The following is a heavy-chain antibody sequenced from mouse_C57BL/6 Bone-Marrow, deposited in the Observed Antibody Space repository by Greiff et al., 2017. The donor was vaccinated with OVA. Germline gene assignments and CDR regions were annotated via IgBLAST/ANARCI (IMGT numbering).Heavy chain of an antibody. CDR2: INPNNGGT. D-gene: IGHD1-1*01. CDR3: ARLDYGSSYDAMDY. V-gene: IGHV1-26*01. Sequence: VQLQQSGPELVKPGASVKISCKASGYTFTDYYMNWVKQSHGKSLEWIGDINPNNGGTSYNQKLKGKATLTVDKSSSTAYMELRSLTSEDSAVYYCARLDYGSSYDAMDYWGQGTSVTVSS. J-gene: IGHJ4*01. CDR1: GYTFTDYY.